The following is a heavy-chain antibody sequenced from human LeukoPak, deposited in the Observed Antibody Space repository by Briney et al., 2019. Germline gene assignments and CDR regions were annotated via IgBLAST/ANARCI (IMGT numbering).Heavy chain of an antibody. Sequence: PGGSLRLSCAASGFTFSSYSMNWVRQAPGKGLEWVSSISSSSSYIYYADSVKGRFTISRDNAKNSLYLQMNSLRAEDTAVYYCARHPRRGSYSPFDIWGQGTMVTVSS. D-gene: IGHD1-26*01. CDR2: ISSSSSYI. V-gene: IGHV3-21*01. CDR1: GFTFSSYS. CDR3: ARHPRRGSYSPFDI. J-gene: IGHJ3*02.